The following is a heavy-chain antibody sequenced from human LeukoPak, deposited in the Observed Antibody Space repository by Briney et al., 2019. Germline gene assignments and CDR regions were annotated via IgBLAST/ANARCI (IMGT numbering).Heavy chain of an antibody. CDR3: ARGGYFDWHDAFDI. J-gene: IGHJ3*02. CDR1: GGSFSGYY. CDR2: IYYSGST. V-gene: IGHV4-59*01. Sequence: SETLSLTCAVYGGSFSGYYWSWIRQPPGKGLEWIGYIYYSGSTNYNPSLKSRVTISVDTSKNQFSLKLSSVTAADTAVYYCARGGYFDWHDAFDIWGQGTMVTVSS. D-gene: IGHD3-9*01.